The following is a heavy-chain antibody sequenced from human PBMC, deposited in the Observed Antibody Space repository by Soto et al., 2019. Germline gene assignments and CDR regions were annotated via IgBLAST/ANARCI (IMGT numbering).Heavy chain of an antibody. Sequence: QVQLVQSGAEVKKPGSSVKVSCKASGGTFSSYAISWVRQSPGQGLEWMGGIIPIFGTANYAQKFQGRVTITADESTSTADMELSSLRSEDTAVYYCARDLRGHRFDYWGQGTLVTVSS. D-gene: IGHD3-10*01. J-gene: IGHJ4*02. CDR3: ARDLRGHRFDY. V-gene: IGHV1-69*12. CDR2: IIPIFGTA. CDR1: GGTFSSYA.